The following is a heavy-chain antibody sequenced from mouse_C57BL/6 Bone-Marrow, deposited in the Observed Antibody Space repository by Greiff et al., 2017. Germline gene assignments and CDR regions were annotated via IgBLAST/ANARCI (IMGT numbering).Heavy chain of an antibody. CDR2: IYPRSGNT. CDR3: ARASFITTVVDFDY. J-gene: IGHJ2*01. CDR1: GYTFTSYG. D-gene: IGHD1-1*01. V-gene: IGHV1-81*01. Sequence: VHLVESGAELARPGASVKLSCKASGYTFTSYGISWVKQRTGQGLEWIGEIYPRSGNTYYNEKFKGKATLTADKSSSTAYMELRSLTSEDSAVYFCARASFITTVVDFDYWGQGTTLTVSS.